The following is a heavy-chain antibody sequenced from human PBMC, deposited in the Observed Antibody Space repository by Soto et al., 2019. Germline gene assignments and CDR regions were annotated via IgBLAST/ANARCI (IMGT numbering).Heavy chain of an antibody. CDR3: ARHPGYYDILTGYTTYYFDY. Sequence: SETLSLTCTVSGGSIGTHYWSWIRQPPGKRLEWIGYIYYRGNTDYNPSLKRRVTISLGTPKNQFSLKLSSVTAADTAVYYCARHPGYYDILTGYTTYYFDYWGQGILVTVS. D-gene: IGHD3-9*01. CDR2: IYYRGNT. V-gene: IGHV4-59*08. CDR1: GGSIGTHY. J-gene: IGHJ4*02.